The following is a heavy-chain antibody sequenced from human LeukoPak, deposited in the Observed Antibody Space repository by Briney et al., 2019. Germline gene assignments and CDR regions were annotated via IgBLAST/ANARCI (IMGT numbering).Heavy chain of an antibody. CDR1: GGSISSGGYH. CDR2: IYYSGST. Sequence: SETLSLTCTVSGGSISSGGYHWSWIRQHPGKGLEWIGYIYYSGSTYYNPSLKSRVTISVDTSKNQFSLKLGSVTAADTAVYYCARRAGAAAGTYYYYGMDVWGQGTTVTVSS. V-gene: IGHV4-31*03. CDR3: ARRAGAAAGTYYYYGMDV. D-gene: IGHD6-13*01. J-gene: IGHJ6*02.